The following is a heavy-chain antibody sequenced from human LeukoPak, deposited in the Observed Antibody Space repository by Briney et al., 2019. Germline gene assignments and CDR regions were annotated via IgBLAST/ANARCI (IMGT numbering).Heavy chain of an antibody. CDR1: GGTFSSYA. D-gene: IGHD6-19*01. Sequence: SVKVSCKASGGTFSSYAISWVRQAPGQGLEWMGRIIPILGIANYAQKFQGRVTITADKSTSTAYMELNSLRSEDTAVFYCARELTPRGWSSLGWFDPWGQGTLVTVSS. CDR3: ARELTPRGWSSLGWFDP. CDR2: IIPILGIA. V-gene: IGHV1-69*04. J-gene: IGHJ5*02.